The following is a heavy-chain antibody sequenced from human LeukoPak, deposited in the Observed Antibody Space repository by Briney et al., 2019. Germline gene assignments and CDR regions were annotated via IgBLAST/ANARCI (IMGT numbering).Heavy chain of an antibody. J-gene: IGHJ4*02. D-gene: IGHD5-12*01. CDR1: GFTFSSYW. CDR2: INSDGSST. V-gene: IGHV3-74*01. CDR3: ARGGYSGYNFDC. Sequence: GGSLRLSCAASGFTFSSYWMHWVRQAPGKGLVWVSRINSDGSSTSYADSVKGRFTISRDNAKNTLYLQMNSLRAEDTAVYYCARGGYSGYNFDCWGQGTLVTVSS.